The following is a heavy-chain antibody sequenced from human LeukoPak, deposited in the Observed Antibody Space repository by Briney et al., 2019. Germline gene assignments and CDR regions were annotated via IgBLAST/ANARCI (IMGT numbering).Heavy chain of an antibody. CDR2: ISGSGGNT. J-gene: IGHJ5*02. CDR3: AKGSSGRVTTRYNWFDP. V-gene: IGHV3-23*01. Sequence: GGSLRLSCEASGFTFSTYAMSWVRQAPGKGLEWVSSISGSGGNTYYADSVKGRFTIPRDSSKNTMYLQMNSLRADDTAVYYCAKGSSGRVTTRYNWFDPWGQGTLVTVSS. D-gene: IGHD4-17*01. CDR1: GFTFSTYA.